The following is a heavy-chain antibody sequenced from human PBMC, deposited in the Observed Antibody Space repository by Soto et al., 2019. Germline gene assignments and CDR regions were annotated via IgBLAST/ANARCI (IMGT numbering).Heavy chain of an antibody. V-gene: IGHV4-30-4*01. D-gene: IGHD2-21*02. Sequence: SETLSLTCTVSGGSISSGDYYWSWIRQPPGKGLEWIGYIYYSGSTYYNPSLKSRVTISVDTSKNQFSLKLSSVTAADTAVYYCARARVVVTATSFDYWGQGTLVTVSS. J-gene: IGHJ4*02. CDR2: IYYSGST. CDR1: GGSISSGDYY. CDR3: ARARVVVTATSFDY.